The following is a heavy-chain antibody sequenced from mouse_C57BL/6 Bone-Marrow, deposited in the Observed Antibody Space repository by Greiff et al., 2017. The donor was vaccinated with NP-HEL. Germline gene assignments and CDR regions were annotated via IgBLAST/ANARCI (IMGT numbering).Heavy chain of an antibody. CDR2: IDPENGDT. J-gene: IGHJ1*03. CDR1: GFNIKDDY. V-gene: IGHV14-4*01. Sequence: DVQLQESGAELVRPGASVKLSCTASGFNIKDDYMHWVKQRPEQGLEWIGWIDPENGDTEYASKFQGKATITADTSSNTAYLQLSSLTSEDTAVYYCTCRGPDGYYSSYFDVWGTGTTVTVSS. D-gene: IGHD2-3*01. CDR3: TCRGPDGYYSSYFDV.